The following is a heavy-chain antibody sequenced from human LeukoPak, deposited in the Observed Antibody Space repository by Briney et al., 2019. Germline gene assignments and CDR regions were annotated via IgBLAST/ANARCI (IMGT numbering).Heavy chain of an antibody. CDR3: ARDLNWFDP. CDR1: GYTFSSYG. Sequence: GASVRVSCKASGYTFSSYGISWVRQAPGQGLEWMGIINPSGGTTSYAQKFQGRVTMTRDTSTSTVYMELSSLRSEDTAVYYCARDLNWFDPWGQGTLVTVSS. J-gene: IGHJ5*02. V-gene: IGHV1-46*01. CDR2: INPSGGTT.